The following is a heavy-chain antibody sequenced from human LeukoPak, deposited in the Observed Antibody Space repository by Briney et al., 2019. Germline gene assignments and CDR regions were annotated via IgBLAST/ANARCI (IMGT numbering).Heavy chain of an antibody. CDR1: GFTFSSYG. CDR3: AKPSPYYYDSSGYSFDY. CDR2: ISYDGSNK. D-gene: IGHD3-22*01. J-gene: IGHJ4*02. Sequence: GGSLRLSCAASGFTFSSYGMHWVRQAPGKGLEWMAVISYDGSNKYYADSVKGRFTISRDNSKNTLYLQMNSLRAEDTAVYYCAKPSPYYYDSSGYSFDYWGQGTLVTVSS. V-gene: IGHV3-30*18.